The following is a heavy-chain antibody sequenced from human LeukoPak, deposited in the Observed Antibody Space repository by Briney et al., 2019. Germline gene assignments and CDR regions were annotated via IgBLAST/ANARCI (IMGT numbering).Heavy chain of an antibody. Sequence: SVKVSCKASGGTFSSYTISWVRQAPGQGLEWMGGITPILGIANYAQKFQGRVTITADKSTSTAYMELSSLRSEDTAVYYCASTTVNYYDSSVLRRAEYFQHWGQGTLVTVSS. CDR1: GGTFSSYT. V-gene: IGHV1-69*10. CDR3: ASTTVNYYDSSVLRRAEYFQH. J-gene: IGHJ1*01. D-gene: IGHD3-22*01. CDR2: ITPILGIA.